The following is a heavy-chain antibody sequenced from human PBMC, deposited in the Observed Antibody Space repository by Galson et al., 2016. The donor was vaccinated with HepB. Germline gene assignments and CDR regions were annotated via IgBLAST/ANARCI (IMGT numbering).Heavy chain of an antibody. CDR1: GESFSGYY. J-gene: IGHJ4*02. Sequence: SETLSLTCAVYGESFSGYYWTWIRQPPGKGLEWIGEINHSGSGNYNPSLKSRVTFSVDTSKNQFSPRLTSVTAADTAVYYCARGQVFALVQFPRFDFWGQGTLVTVSS. V-gene: IGHV4-34*01. CDR3: ARGQVFALVQFPRFDF. D-gene: IGHD2-8*02. CDR2: INHSGSG.